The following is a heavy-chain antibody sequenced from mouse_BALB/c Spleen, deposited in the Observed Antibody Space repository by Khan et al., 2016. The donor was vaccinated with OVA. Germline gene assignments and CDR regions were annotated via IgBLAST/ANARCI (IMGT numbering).Heavy chain of an antibody. J-gene: IGHJ3*01. CDR1: GYTFTSYV. V-gene: IGHV1S136*01. CDR3: APVGSYEGSFVY. D-gene: IGHD2-12*01. Sequence: VQLKQSGPEVVKPGASVKMSCKASGYTFTSYVMHWVKQKPGQGLEWIGYIYPFNDATKFNEKFNGKATLTSDKSSSTAYMELSSLTSEDSAVYYCAPVGSYEGSFVYWGQGTLVTVSA. CDR2: IYPFNDAT.